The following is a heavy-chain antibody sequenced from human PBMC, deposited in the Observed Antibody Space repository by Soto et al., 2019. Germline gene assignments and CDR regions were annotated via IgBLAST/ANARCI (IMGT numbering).Heavy chain of an antibody. V-gene: IGHV3-21*01. D-gene: IGHD4-17*01. CDR3: ARTLGPVTTTLIDY. J-gene: IGHJ4*02. CDR1: GFTFSSYS. CDR2: ISSSSSYI. Sequence: EVQLVESGGGLVKPGGSLRLSCAASGFTFSSYSMNWVRQAPGKGLEWVSSISSSSSYIYYADSVKGRFTISRDNAKNALYLQMNSLRADDTAVYYCARTLGPVTTTLIDYWGQGTLVTVSS.